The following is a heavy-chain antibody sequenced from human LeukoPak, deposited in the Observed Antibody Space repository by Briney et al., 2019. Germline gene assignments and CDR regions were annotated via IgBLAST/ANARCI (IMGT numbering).Heavy chain of an antibody. V-gene: IGHV3-30*18. D-gene: IGHD3/OR15-3a*01. CDR3: AKCTRSYDFGGYGMDV. CDR1: GFTFSSYG. J-gene: IGHJ6*04. Sequence: GGSLRLSCAASGFTFSSYGMHWVRQAPGKGLEWVAVISYDGSNKYYADSVKGRFTISRDNSKNTLYLQMNSLRAEDTAVYYCAKCTRSYDFGGYGMDVWGKGTTVTVSS. CDR2: ISYDGSNK.